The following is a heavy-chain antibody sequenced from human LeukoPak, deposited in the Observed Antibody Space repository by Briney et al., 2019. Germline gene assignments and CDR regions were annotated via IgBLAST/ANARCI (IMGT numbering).Heavy chain of an antibody. V-gene: IGHV3-23*01. CDR1: GFTFSSYA. J-gene: IGHJ6*03. CDR2: ISGSGGST. CDR3: AKIFGVVISTYYYMDV. D-gene: IGHD3-3*01. Sequence: PGGSLRLSCAASGFTFSSYAMSWVRQAPGKGLEWVSAISGSGGSTYYADSVKGRFTISRDNSKNRLYLQLNSLRAEDTAVYYCAKIFGVVISTYYYMDVWGKGTTVTVSS.